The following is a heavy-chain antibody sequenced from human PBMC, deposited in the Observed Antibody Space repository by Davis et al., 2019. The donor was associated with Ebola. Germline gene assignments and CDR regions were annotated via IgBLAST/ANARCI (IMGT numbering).Heavy chain of an antibody. V-gene: IGHV3-49*04. J-gene: IGHJ4*02. CDR3: TRDPSSRRIFDY. Sequence: GESLKISCTASGITFGDYAMSWVRQAPGKGLEWVGFIRSKAYGGTTEYAASVKGRFTISRDESKGIAYLQMNSLKTEDTAVYYCTRDPSSRRIFDYWGQGTLVTVSS. CDR1: GITFGDYA. CDR2: IRSKAYGGTT.